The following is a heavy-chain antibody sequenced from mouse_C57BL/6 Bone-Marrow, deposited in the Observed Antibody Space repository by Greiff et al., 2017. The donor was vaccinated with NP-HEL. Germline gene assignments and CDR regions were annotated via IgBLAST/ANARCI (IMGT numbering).Heavy chain of an antibody. Sequence: QVQLQQSGAELVKPGASVKISCKASGYAFSSYWMNWVKQRPGKGLEWIGQIYPGDGDTNYNGKFKGKATLTADKSSSTAYMQLSSLTSEDSAVYFCARWDDYDPSDYAMDYWGQGTSVTVSS. CDR3: ARWDDYDPSDYAMDY. CDR2: IYPGDGDT. J-gene: IGHJ4*01. V-gene: IGHV1-80*01. CDR1: GYAFSSYW. D-gene: IGHD2-4*01.